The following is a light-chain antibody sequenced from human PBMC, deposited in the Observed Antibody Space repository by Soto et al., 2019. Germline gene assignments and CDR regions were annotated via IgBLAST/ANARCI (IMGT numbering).Light chain of an antibody. V-gene: IGLV1-51*01. J-gene: IGLJ1*01. CDR3: GSWDSSLSAYV. CDR2: DDN. CDR1: RSNIGGNS. Sequence: QSVLRQPPSVSAAPGQKVTISCSGSRSNIGGNSVSWYQQLPGTAPKLLIHDDNKRPTGIPDRFSGSKSGTSATLVITGFQTGDQADYYCGSWDSSLSAYVFGTGTKVTVL.